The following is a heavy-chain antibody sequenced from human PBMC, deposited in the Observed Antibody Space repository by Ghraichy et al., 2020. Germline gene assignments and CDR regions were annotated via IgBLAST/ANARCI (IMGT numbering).Heavy chain of an antibody. CDR1: GASISSYQ. D-gene: IGHD3-22*01. J-gene: IGHJ4*02. CDR3: ASGEYFDSSGPFYH. Sequence: ESLNISCNVSGASISSYQWSWIRQAAGKRLEWIGRIYISGTTNYNPSLKSRVTMSVDRSKNQISLNLYSVTAADTAVYYCASGEYFDSSGPFYHWGQGTLVTVSS. CDR2: IYISGTT. V-gene: IGHV4-4*07.